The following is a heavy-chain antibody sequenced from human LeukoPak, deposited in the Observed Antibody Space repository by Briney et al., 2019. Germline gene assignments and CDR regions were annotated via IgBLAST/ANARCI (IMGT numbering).Heavy chain of an antibody. CDR1: GFTFSRYS. CDR3: ARRRDSSGYYDEREFDY. V-gene: IGHV3-21*01. J-gene: IGHJ4*02. D-gene: IGHD3-22*01. CDR2: ISSSSIYT. Sequence: PGGSLRLSCAASGFTFSRYSMIWVRQAPGKGLEWVSSISSSSIYTYYADSVKGRFTISRDNAKNSLYLQMNSLRAEDTAVYYCARRRDSSGYYDEREFDYWGQGTLVTVSS.